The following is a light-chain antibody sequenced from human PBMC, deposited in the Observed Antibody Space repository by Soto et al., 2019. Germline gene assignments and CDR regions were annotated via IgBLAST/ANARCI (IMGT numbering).Light chain of an antibody. CDR3: MQALQTIT. Sequence: DIVMTQSPLSLPVTPGEPASISCRSSRSLLHSNGYNYLDWYLQKPGQSTQLLIYLGSNRASGVPDRFSGSGSGPDFTLKISRVEAEDLGVYYCMQALQTITFGQGTRLEIK. CDR2: LGS. CDR1: RSLLHSNGYNY. V-gene: IGKV2-28*01. J-gene: IGKJ5*01.